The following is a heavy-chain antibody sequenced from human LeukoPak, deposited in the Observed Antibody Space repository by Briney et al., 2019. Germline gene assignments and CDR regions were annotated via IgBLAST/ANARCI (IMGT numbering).Heavy chain of an antibody. CDR3: ARHPPDYPWLPTTVDY. J-gene: IGHJ4*02. CDR2: IYSGGST. V-gene: IGHV3-53*01. Sequence: PGRSLRLSCAASGFTVSSNYMSWVRQAPGKGLEWVSVIYSGGSTYYADSVKGRFTISRDNSKNTLYLQMNSLRAEDTAVYYCARHPPDYPWLPTTVDYWGQGTLVTVSS. D-gene: IGHD3-9*01. CDR1: GFTVSSNY.